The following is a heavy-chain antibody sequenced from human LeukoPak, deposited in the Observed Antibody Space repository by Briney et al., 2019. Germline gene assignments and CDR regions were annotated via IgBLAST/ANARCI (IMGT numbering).Heavy chain of an antibody. J-gene: IGHJ3*01. CDR3: ARDLSVNAFDL. CDR2: MHGSGSP. D-gene: IGHD2/OR15-2a*01. V-gene: IGHV4-59*02. CDR1: GASVRSDH. Sequence: PSETLSLTCTVSGASVRSDHWSWIRQPPGKGLEWIAYMHGSGSPNYNPSLASRLTLSVDATENLLSLKLTSVIAADTAVYFCARDLSVNAFDLWGQGTLVTVSS.